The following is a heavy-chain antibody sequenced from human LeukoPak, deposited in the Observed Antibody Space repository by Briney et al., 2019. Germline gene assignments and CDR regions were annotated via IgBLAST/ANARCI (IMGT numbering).Heavy chain of an antibody. CDR1: GFTFSSYG. CDR2: ISYDGSNK. CDR3: AKDKRLVVTGVRVGATASPSYYFDY. V-gene: IGHV3-30*18. J-gene: IGHJ4*02. Sequence: GGSQRLSCAASGFTFSSYGMHWVRQAPGKGLEWVAVISYDGSNKYYADSVKGRFTISRDNSKNTLYLQMNSLRAEDTAVYYCAKDKRLVVTGVRVGATASPSYYFDYWGQGTLVTVSS. D-gene: IGHD1-26*01.